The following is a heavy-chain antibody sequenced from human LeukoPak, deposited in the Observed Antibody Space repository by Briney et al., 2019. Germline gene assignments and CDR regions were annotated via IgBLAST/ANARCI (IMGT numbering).Heavy chain of an antibody. CDR2: INPNSGGT. Sequence: GASVKVSCKASGYTFTGYYMHWVRQAPGQGLEWMGWINPNSGGTNYAQKFQGRVTMTRDTSISTAYMELSRLRSDDTAVYYCATYSSSWYRISFDPWGQGTLVTVSS. J-gene: IGHJ5*02. D-gene: IGHD6-13*01. V-gene: IGHV1-2*02. CDR3: ATYSSSWYRISFDP. CDR1: GYTFTGYY.